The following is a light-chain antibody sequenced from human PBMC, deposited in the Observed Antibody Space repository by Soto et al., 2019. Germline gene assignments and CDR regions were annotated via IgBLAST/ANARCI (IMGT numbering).Light chain of an antibody. CDR2: WAS. V-gene: IGKV4-1*01. CDR3: QQYYSLPLT. CDR1: ENLLYSSNKMNY. J-gene: IGKJ4*01. Sequence: DIVMTQSPDSLAVSLGERATINCKSSENLLYSSNKMNYSAWYQQKPGQPPKLLIYWASSRESGVPDRFSGSGSGTDFTLTISSLQAEDVAVYYCQQYYSLPLTFGGGTKVEIK.